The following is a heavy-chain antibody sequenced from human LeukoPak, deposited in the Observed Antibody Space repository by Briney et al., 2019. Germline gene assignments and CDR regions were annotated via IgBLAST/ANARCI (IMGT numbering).Heavy chain of an antibody. J-gene: IGHJ6*03. D-gene: IGHD2-21*02. V-gene: IGHV1-2*02. CDR3: ARGVTARGFYYYMDI. Sequence: GASVKVSCKASGYTFTDYYLHWVRQAPGQGLEWMEWINPNSGGTNSAQNQGRVTMTRDTSISTAYMELSRLTSDDTAVYSCARGVTARGFYYYMDIWGKGTTVTISS. CDR2: INPNSGGT. CDR1: GYTFTDYY.